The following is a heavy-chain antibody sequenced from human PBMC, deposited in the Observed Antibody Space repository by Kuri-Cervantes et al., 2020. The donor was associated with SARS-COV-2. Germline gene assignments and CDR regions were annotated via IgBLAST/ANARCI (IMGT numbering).Heavy chain of an antibody. CDR2: INPSGGST. J-gene: IGHJ3*02. Sequence: ASVKVSCKASGYTFTSYYMHWVRQAPGQGLEWMGIINPSGGSTSYAQKFQGRVTMTRDTSTSTVYMELSSLGSEDTAVYYCAREVKSMVVVARGDAFDIWGQGTMVTVSS. CDR1: GYTFTSYY. CDR3: AREVKSMVVVARGDAFDI. D-gene: IGHD3-22*01. V-gene: IGHV1-46*01.